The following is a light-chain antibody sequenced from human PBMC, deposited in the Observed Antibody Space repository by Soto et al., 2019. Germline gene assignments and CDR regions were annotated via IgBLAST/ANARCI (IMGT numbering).Light chain of an antibody. CDR3: AAWDDSLNGQV. V-gene: IGLV1-44*01. CDR2: SSN. Sequence: QSVLAQPPSASGTPGQRVTISCSGSSSNIGTNTVNWYRQLPGTAPKLLIYSSNQRPSRVPDRFSGSKSGTAASLAISGLQTEDEADYYCAAWDDSLNGQVFGTGTKLTVL. J-gene: IGLJ1*01. CDR1: SSNIGTNT.